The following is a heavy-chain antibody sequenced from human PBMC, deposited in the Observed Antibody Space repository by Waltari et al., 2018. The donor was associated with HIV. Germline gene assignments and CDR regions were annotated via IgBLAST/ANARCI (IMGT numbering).Heavy chain of an antibody. CDR1: GFIFSTYW. J-gene: IGHJ4*02. D-gene: IGHD3-16*01. V-gene: IGHV3-7*01. Sequence: EVQLGESGGGLVQSGKALRLSCAASGFIFSTYWMTRVRQAPGKGLEWVATINQDGSDKYYVDSVKGRFTISRNNAKKSLYLQMSSLRAEDSAVYYCVTGGGSTGVGDNWGQGGLVTVSS. CDR2: INQDGSDK. CDR3: VTGGGSTGVGDN.